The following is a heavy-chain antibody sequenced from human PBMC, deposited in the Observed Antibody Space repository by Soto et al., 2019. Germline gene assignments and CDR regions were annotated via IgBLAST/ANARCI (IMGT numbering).Heavy chain of an antibody. V-gene: IGHV1-8*01. Sequence: QVQLVQSGAEVEKPGASVKVSCKTSGYTFTSYDISWVRQATGQGLEWMGWMNPNSGNTGYAQKFQGGVTMTRNTSISTAYMDLSSLRSEDTAVYYCAREVVSRGMDVWGQGTTVTVSS. CDR1: GYTFTSYD. J-gene: IGHJ6*02. CDR3: AREVVSRGMDV. D-gene: IGHD3-22*01. CDR2: MNPNSGNT.